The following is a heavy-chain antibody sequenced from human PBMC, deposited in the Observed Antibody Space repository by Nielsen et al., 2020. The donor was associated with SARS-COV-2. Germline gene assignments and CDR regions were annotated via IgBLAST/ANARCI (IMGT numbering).Heavy chain of an antibody. D-gene: IGHD3-22*01. J-gene: IGHJ5*02. V-gene: IGHV3-66*01. Sequence: GESLKISCAASGFTVSSNYMSWVRQAPGKGLEWVSVIYSGGSTYYADSVKGRFTISRDNSKNTLYLQMNSLRAEDTAVYYCAVWLSRFDPWGQGTLVTVSS. CDR1: GFTVSSNY. CDR3: AVWLSRFDP. CDR2: IYSGGST.